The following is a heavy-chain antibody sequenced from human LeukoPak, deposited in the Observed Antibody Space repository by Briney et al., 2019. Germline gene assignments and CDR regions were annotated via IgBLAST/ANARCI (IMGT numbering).Heavy chain of an antibody. V-gene: IGHV1-18*01. J-gene: IGHJ3*02. D-gene: IGHD3-9*01. CDR1: GYTFINYG. Sequence: ASVTVSCKTTGYTFINYGISWVRQAPGQGLEWMGWITAYNGNTKYAQKLQDRVTMTTDTSTSTAYMELRSLRSDDTAVYYCARVNYDILTGYYIPHGFDIWGQGTMVTVSS. CDR3: ARVNYDILTGYYIPHGFDI. CDR2: ITAYNGNT.